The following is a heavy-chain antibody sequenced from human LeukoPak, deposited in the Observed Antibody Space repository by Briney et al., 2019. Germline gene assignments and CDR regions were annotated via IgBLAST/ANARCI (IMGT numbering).Heavy chain of an antibody. J-gene: IGHJ6*02. CDR3: AKDLRGEYDFWSGYYYYYGMDV. V-gene: IGHV3-23*01. CDR2: ISGSGGST. Sequence: GGSLRLSCAASGFTFSSAWMNWVRQAPGKGLEWVSAISGSGGSTYYADSVKGRFTISRDNSKNTLYLQMNSLRAEDTAVYYCAKDLRGEYDFWSGYYYYYGMDVWGQGTTVTVSS. D-gene: IGHD3-3*01. CDR1: GFTFSSAW.